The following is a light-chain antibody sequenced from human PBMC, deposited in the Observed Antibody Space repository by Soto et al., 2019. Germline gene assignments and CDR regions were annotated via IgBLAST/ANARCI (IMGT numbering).Light chain of an antibody. J-gene: IGKJ4*01. Sequence: EFVLTQSPGTLSLSPGERATLSCRASQSVSSTFLAWYQQKPGQPPRLLIYGASTRGTGIPDRFSGSGSGTDFTLTISRLEPEDSAVHYCQHYGSSPPLTFGGGTKVEIK. V-gene: IGKV3-20*01. CDR1: QSVSSTF. CDR3: QHYGSSPPLT. CDR2: GAS.